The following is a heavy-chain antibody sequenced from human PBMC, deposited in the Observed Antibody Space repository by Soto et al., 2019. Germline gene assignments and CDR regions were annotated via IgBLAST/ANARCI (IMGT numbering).Heavy chain of an antibody. CDR2: ITSDGSST. V-gene: IGHV3-74*01. CDR1: GFTFSTYY. J-gene: IGHJ6*02. D-gene: IGHD3-10*01. Sequence: EVQLVESGGGLVQPGGSLRLSCAASGFTFSTYYMWWVRQAPGKGLVWVARITSDGSSTTYADSVKGRFTLSRDNAKNTLYLQMNSLRDEDTAVYSCARERGGGFGDVWGQGTTVTVSS. CDR3: ARERGGGFGDV.